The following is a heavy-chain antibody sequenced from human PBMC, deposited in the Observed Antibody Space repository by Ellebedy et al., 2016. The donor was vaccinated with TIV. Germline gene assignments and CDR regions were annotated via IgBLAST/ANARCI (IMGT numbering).Heavy chain of an antibody. CDR2: IKQDGSEK. CDR3: AKDVRAGYYRVNAFDI. CDR1: GFTFSSYW. J-gene: IGHJ3*02. Sequence: GGSLRLSCAASGFTFSSYWMSWVRQAPGKGLEWVANIKQDGSEKYYVDSVKGRFTISRDNAKNSLYLQMNSLRAEDMALYYCAKDVRAGYYRVNAFDIWGQGTMVTVSS. D-gene: IGHD3-9*01. V-gene: IGHV3-7*03.